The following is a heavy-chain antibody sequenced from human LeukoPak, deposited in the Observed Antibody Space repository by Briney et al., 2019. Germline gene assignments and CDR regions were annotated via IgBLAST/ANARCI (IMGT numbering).Heavy chain of an antibody. J-gene: IGHJ6*04. CDR1: GVTFRSSS. CDR3: AELGITMIGGV. D-gene: IGHD3-10*02. CDR2: ISSSCSTI. Sequence: GGSLRLSCAASGVTFRSSSMNSVREALGEGLGWGSYISSSCSTIYYADSVKGRFTISRDNAKNSLYLQLNSLRAEDTAVYYCAELGITMIGGVWGKGITVTISS. V-gene: IGHV3-48*04.